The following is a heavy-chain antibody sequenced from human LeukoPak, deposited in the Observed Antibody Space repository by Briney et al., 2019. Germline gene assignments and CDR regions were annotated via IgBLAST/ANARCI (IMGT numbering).Heavy chain of an antibody. V-gene: IGHV1-24*01. CDR2: FDPEDGET. J-gene: IGHJ4*02. CDR1: GYTLTELS. D-gene: IGHD6-19*01. CDR3: AVGVAGTNNFDY. Sequence: ASVKVSCKVSGYTLTELSMHWVRQAPGKGLEWMGGFDPEDGETIYAQKFQGRVTMTEDTSTDTAYMELSSLRSEDTAVYYCAVGVAGTNNFDYWGQGTLVTVSS.